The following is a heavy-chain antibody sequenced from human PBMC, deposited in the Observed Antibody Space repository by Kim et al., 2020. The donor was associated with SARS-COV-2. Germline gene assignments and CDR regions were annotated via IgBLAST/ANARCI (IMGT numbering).Heavy chain of an antibody. CDR3: ANIPPAGDYVPPPLHY. V-gene: IGHV3-30*02. J-gene: IGHJ4*02. D-gene: IGHD4-17*01. Sequence: VKGRFTISRDNSKNTLYLQMTSLRAEDTAVYYWANIPPAGDYVPPPLHYWGQGTLVTVSS.